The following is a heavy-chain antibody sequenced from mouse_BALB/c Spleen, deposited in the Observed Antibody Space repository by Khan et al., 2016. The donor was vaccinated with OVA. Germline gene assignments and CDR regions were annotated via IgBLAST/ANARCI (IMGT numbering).Heavy chain of an antibody. D-gene: IGHD1-1*01. CDR1: GYTFTSYW. J-gene: IGHJ2*01. V-gene: IGHV1S81*02. CDR2: THPTNGRT. CDR3: ARIKKIVATDFDY. Sequence: QVQLQQPGAELVKAGASVKMSCKASGYTFTSYWMHWVKQRLGQGLEWFAETHPTNGRTYYNEKFMSKDTLTVDKSSSTAYMLLSGPTCEDSAVYYCARIKKIVATDFDYWGQGTTLTVSS.